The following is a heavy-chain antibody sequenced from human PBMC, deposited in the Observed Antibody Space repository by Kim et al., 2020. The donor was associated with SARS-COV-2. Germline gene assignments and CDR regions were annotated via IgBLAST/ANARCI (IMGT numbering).Heavy chain of an antibody. D-gene: IGHD3-10*01. J-gene: IGHJ4*02. Sequence: GGSLRLSCAASGFTFSSYAMHWVRQAPGKGLEWVAVISYDGSNKYYADSVKGRFTISRDNSKNTLYLQMNSLRAEDTAVYYCARDGTPSQLLWFGEGYPCYFDCWGQGTLVTVSS. CDR3: ARDGTPSQLLWFGEGYPCYFDC. V-gene: IGHV3-30*04. CDR2: ISYDGSNK. CDR1: GFTFSSYA.